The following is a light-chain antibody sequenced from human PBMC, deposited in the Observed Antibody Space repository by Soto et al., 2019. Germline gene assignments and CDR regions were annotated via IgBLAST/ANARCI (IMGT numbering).Light chain of an antibody. CDR1: SSDVGGYNY. J-gene: IGLJ2*01. Sequence: QSALTQPASVSGSPGQSITISCTGTSSDVGGYNYVSWYQQHPGKAPKLMIYDVSNRPSGVSNRFSGSKSANTASLTISGLQAEDEADDYCSSSTGSSTSVVFGGGTKLTVL. CDR2: DVS. CDR3: SSSTGSSTSVV. V-gene: IGLV2-14*01.